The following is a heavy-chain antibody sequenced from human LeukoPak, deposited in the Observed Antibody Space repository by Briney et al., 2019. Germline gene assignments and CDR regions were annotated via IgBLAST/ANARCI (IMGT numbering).Heavy chain of an antibody. J-gene: IGHJ3*02. Sequence: PGGSLRPSCAASGFTFSTYAITWVRKAPGRGLEWASRISGSGAGKFYAAPVKGRFTTSRDNSKNTLYVQMNSLRAEDTAVYYCAKAAYGDYAGAFDIWGQGTMVIVSS. CDR1: GFTFSTYA. CDR3: AKAAYGDYAGAFDI. CDR2: ISGSGAGK. V-gene: IGHV3-23*01. D-gene: IGHD4-17*01.